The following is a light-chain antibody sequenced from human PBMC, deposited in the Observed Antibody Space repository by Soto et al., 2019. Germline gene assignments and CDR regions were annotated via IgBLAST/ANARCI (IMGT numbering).Light chain of an antibody. CDR1: SSDVGGYNY. CDR2: DVS. CDR3: SSYTSSSSYV. J-gene: IGLJ1*01. Sequence: QSALTQPASVSGSPGQSITISCTGTSSDVGGYNYVSCYQQHPGKAPKLMIYDVSNRPSGVSNRFSGSKSGNTASLTISVLQAEDEADYYCSSYTSSSSYVFATGTKLTVL. V-gene: IGLV2-14*01.